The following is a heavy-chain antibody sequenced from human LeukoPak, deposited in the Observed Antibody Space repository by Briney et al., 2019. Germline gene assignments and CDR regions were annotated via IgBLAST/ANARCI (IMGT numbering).Heavy chain of an antibody. Sequence: PSETLSLTCAVYGGSFSGYYWSWIRQPPGKGLEWIGEINHSGSTSYNPSLKSRVTISVDTSKNQFSLKLSSVTAADTAVYYCARRYGSGSYYWDYWGQGTLVTVSS. CDR1: GGSFSGYY. CDR3: ARRYGSGSYYWDY. V-gene: IGHV4-34*01. J-gene: IGHJ4*02. CDR2: INHSGST. D-gene: IGHD3-10*01.